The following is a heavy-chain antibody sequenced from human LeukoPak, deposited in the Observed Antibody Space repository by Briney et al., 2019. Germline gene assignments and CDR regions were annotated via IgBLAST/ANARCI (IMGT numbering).Heavy chain of an antibody. J-gene: IGHJ2*01. D-gene: IGHD6-13*01. CDR2: IYYSGRT. V-gene: IGHV4-59*08. Sequence: PSETLSLTCTVSGGSISSYYWSWIRQPPGKGLEWVGYIYYSGRTNYNPSLKSGVTISVETCKKQFSLKRSSVTAADTAVYYCARRAIAAAATGWYFDLWGRGTLVTVSS. CDR1: GGSISSYY. CDR3: ARRAIAAAATGWYFDL.